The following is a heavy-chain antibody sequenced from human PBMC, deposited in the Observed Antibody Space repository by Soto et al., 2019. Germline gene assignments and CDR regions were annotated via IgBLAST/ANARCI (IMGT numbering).Heavy chain of an antibody. CDR1: GGSISSYY. CDR2: IYYSGST. V-gene: IGHV4-59*01. Sequence: SETLSLTCTVSGGSISSYYWSWIRQPPGKGLEWIGYIYYSGSTNYNPSLKSRVTISVDTSKNQFSLKLSSVTAADTAVYYCARDYYYYGMDVRGQATTVTVSS. CDR3: ARDYYYYGMDV. J-gene: IGHJ6*02.